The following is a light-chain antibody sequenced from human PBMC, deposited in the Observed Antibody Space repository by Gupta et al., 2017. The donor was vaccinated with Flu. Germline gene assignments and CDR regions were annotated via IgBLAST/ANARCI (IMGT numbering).Light chain of an antibody. J-gene: IGKJ1*01. Sequence: EIVLTLSPATLSLSPGERATLSCRASQSVSSYLAWYQQKHGQAPRLLIYDASNRATGLQARVSGRGCGTEFTPKISSLEPEELADDYGKHRSKRQGTFGRGTKVEI. CDR2: DAS. CDR3: KHRSKRQGT. CDR1: QSVSSY. V-gene: IGKV3-11*01.